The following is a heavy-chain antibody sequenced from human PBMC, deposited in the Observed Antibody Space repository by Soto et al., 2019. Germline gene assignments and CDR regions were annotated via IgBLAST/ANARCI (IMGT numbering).Heavy chain of an antibody. CDR2: MNPNTGNS. Sequence: ASVKVSCKAFGYTFTSCDIYCVRQATGQGLEWMGWMNPNTGNSAYAQKFQGRVTVTSDTSINTAHMELSSLRSEDTAVYYCARRAETNGWNGFGADKYYFDFWGQGTLVTVSS. CDR1: GYTFTSCD. J-gene: IGHJ4*02. V-gene: IGHV1-8*01. D-gene: IGHD1-1*01. CDR3: ARRAETNGWNGFGADKYYFDF.